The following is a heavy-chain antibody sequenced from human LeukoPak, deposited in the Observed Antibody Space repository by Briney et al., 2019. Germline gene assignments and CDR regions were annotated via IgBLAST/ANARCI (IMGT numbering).Heavy chain of an antibody. D-gene: IGHD3-3*01. CDR1: GFTFSGSG. CDR3: ARDYDFWSGYYSPTRGYFGY. V-gene: IGHV3-30*02. Sequence: PGGXLRLSCAASGFTFSGSGMHWVRQAPGKGLEWVTFIRYDGSNKYYTDSVKGRFTISRDNSKNTLYLQMDSLRAEDTAVYYCARDYDFWSGYYSPTRGYFGYWGQGTLITVSS. J-gene: IGHJ4*02. CDR2: IRYDGSNK.